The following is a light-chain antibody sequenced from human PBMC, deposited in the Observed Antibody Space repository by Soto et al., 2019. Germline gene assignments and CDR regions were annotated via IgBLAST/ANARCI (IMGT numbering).Light chain of an antibody. J-gene: IGKJ1*01. CDR2: KAS. CDR3: QQYNSYLDA. V-gene: IGKV1-5*03. Sequence: DIQMTHSPSTLSGSVGDRVTITCRASQTISSWLAWYQQKPGKAPKLLIYKASTLKSGVPSRFSGSGSGTELTVAVSSLQPDDFATYYCQQYNSYLDALGQRSQVDIK. CDR1: QTISSW.